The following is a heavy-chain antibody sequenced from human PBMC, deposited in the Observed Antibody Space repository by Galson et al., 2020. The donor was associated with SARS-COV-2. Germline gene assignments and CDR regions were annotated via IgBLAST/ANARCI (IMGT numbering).Heavy chain of an antibody. CDR3: ARGGLYSCYDPVDY. CDR2: ITYAGSNK. CDR1: GFTFSSYA. V-gene: IGHV3-30-3*01. Sequence: PGGSLRLSCAASGFTFSSYAMHWVRHAPGKGLEWVAVITYAGSNKYYADSVKDRFTISRDNSKNTPYLQMNSLRAEDTAVYYCARGGLYSCYDPVDYWGQGTLVTVSS. J-gene: IGHJ4*02. D-gene: IGHD5-12*01.